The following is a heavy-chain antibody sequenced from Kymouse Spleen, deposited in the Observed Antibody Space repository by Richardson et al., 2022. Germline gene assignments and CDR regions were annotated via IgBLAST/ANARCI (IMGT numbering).Heavy chain of an antibody. J-gene: IGHJ5*02. Sequence: QVQLVESGGGVVQPGRSLRLSCAASGFTFSSYGMHWVRQAPGKGLEWVAVIWYDGSNKYYADSVKGRFTISRDNSKNTLYLQMNSLRAEDTAVYYCARDARITGTTSWFDPWGQGTLVTVSS. V-gene: IGHV3-33*01. CDR2: IWYDGSNK. CDR3: ARDARITGTTSWFDP. CDR1: GFTFSSYG. D-gene: IGHD1-7*01.